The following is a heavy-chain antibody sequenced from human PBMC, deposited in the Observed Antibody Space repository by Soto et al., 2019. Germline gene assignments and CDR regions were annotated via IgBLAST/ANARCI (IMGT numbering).Heavy chain of an antibody. V-gene: IGHV3-30-3*01. Sequence: QVQLVESGGGVVQPGRSLRLSCVASGFAFSSYAMHWVRQAPGKGLEWVAVISYDGSNKYYADSVKGRFTISRDNSKNTLYLQMNSLRAEDTAVYYCARDLSGSGDWGQGTLFTVSS. CDR3: ARDLSGSGD. CDR2: ISYDGSNK. D-gene: IGHD3-10*01. J-gene: IGHJ4*02. CDR1: GFAFSSYA.